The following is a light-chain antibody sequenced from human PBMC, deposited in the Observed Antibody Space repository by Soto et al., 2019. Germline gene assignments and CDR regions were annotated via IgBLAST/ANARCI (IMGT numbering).Light chain of an antibody. V-gene: IGLV1-40*01. CDR3: QSYDSSLSRYV. Sequence: QSVLTQPPSVSGAPGQRVTISCTGSSSNIGAGYDVHWYQQLPGTAPKLLIYSNNNRPSGVPDRFSGSKSGTSASLAITGLRAEDEADYYCQSYDSSLSRYVFGTGTKLTVL. CDR1: SSNIGAGYD. CDR2: SNN. J-gene: IGLJ1*01.